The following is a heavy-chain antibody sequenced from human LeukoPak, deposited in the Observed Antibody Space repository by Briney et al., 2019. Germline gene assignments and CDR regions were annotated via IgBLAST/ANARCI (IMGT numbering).Heavy chain of an antibody. CDR2: ISTNSANT. Sequence: GESLRLSCAASGFTFSTYGMNWVRQAPGKGLEWVSTISTNSANTYYTDSVKGRFTISRDNSKNTLFMQMNSLRAEDTAVYYCAKGQSTIATRSFDSWGQGTLVTVSS. D-gene: IGHD6-6*01. CDR1: GFTFSTYG. V-gene: IGHV3-23*01. J-gene: IGHJ4*02. CDR3: AKGQSTIATRSFDS.